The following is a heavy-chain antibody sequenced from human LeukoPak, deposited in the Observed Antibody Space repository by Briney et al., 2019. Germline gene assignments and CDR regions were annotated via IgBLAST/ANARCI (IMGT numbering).Heavy chain of an antibody. CDR3: AKDEGANFSEYLQH. D-gene: IGHD2/OR15-2a*01. J-gene: IGHJ1*01. V-gene: IGHV3-30*02. Sequence: GGSLRLSCAASGFTFSSYGMQWVRQAPGKGLQWVAFIRYDGSNKYYGDSVKGRFTISRDNSKNTLYLQMNSLTADDTAVYHCAKDEGANFSEYLQHWGQGTLVTVSS. CDR2: IRYDGSNK. CDR1: GFTFSSYG.